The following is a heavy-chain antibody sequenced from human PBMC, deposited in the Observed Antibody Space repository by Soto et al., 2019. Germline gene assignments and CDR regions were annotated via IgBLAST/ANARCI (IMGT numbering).Heavy chain of an antibody. Sequence: GGSLLLSCSASGFTFSIYGMHWVRQAPGKGLEWVAVIWYDGSNKYYADSVKGRFTISRDNSKNTLYLQMNSLRAEDTAVYYCARAYYGSGSYYTFDYWGQGTLVTVSS. D-gene: IGHD3-10*01. CDR3: ARAYYGSGSYYTFDY. V-gene: IGHV3-33*01. CDR1: GFTFSIYG. J-gene: IGHJ4*02. CDR2: IWYDGSNK.